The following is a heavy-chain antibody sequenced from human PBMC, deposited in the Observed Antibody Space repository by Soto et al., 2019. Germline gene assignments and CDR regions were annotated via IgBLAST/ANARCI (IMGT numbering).Heavy chain of an antibody. CDR1: GFTVSSNY. CDR2: IYSGGST. CDR3: XXXXXXXXXXXXAFDI. Sequence: EVQLVESGGGLVQPGGSLRLSCAASGFTVSSNYMSWVRQAPGKGLEWVSVIYSGGSTYYADSVKGRFTISRDNSKNTLXXXXXXXXXXXXXXXXXXXXXXXXXXXXXAFDIWGQGTMVTVSS. J-gene: IGHJ3*02. V-gene: IGHV3-66*01.